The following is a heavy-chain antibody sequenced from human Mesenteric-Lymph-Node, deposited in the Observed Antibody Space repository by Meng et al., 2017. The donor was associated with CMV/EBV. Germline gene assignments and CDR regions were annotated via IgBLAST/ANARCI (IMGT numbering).Heavy chain of an antibody. D-gene: IGHD3-3*01. V-gene: IGHV1-2*02. CDR1: GGTFSSYA. CDR2: INPNSGAT. CDR3: AREKFLEWIIGFDP. J-gene: IGHJ5*02. Sequence: KASGGTFSSYAINWVRQAPGQGLEWMGWINPNSGATNYAQKFQGRVTMTRDTSINTAYMELRRLRSDDTAVYYCAREKFLEWIIGFDPWGQGTLVTVSS.